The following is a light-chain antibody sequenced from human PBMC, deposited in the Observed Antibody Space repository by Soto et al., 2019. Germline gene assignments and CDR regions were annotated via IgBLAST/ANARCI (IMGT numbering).Light chain of an antibody. CDR1: QSVSSSY. Sequence: EIVLTQSPGTLSLSPGERATLSCRASQSVSSSYLALYQQKPGQAPRLLIYGASSRATGIPDSFSGSGSGTDFNLTISRLEPEDFAVYYCQQYSSSPLTFGGGTKVEIK. CDR3: QQYSSSPLT. V-gene: IGKV3-20*01. CDR2: GAS. J-gene: IGKJ4*01.